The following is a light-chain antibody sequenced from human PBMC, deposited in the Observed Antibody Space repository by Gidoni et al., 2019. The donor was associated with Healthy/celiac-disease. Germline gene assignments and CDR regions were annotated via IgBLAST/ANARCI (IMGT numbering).Light chain of an antibody. J-gene: IGKJ4*01. CDR2: DAS. V-gene: IGKV3-11*01. CDR3: QQRSNWL. CDR1: QSVSSC. Sequence: EIVLTPSPATLSLSPGERATLSCRASQSVSSCLAWYQPKPGQAPRLLIYDASNRATGIPARFSGSGSGTDFTLTISSLEPEDFAVYYCQQRSNWLFGGGTKVEIK.